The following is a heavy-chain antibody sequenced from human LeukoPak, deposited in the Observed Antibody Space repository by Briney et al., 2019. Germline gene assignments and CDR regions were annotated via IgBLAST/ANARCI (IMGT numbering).Heavy chain of an antibody. J-gene: IGHJ4*02. CDR3: AREAVVVVAPRPYYFDY. D-gene: IGHD2-15*01. V-gene: IGHV1-18*01. CDR1: GYTFTSYG. CDR2: ISAYNGNT. Sequence: ASVKVSCKASGYTFTSYGISWVRQAPGQGLEWMGWISAYNGNTNYAQKLQGRVTMTTDTSTSTAYMELSSLRSEDTAVYYCAREAVVVVAPRPYYFDYWGQGTLVTVSS.